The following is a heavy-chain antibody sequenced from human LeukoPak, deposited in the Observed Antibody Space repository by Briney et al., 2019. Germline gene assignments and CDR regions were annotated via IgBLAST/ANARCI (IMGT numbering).Heavy chain of an antibody. Sequence: SETLSLTCTVSGGSTTTYYWSWIRQPPGKGLEWIGFIFYSGSTNYNPSLKSRVTISVDTSKNQFSLKLSSVTAADTAVYYCAGNQLPKGFDPWGQGTLVTVSS. CDR3: AGNQLPKGFDP. CDR1: GGSTTTYY. CDR2: IFYSGST. J-gene: IGHJ5*02. D-gene: IGHD2-2*01. V-gene: IGHV4-59*01.